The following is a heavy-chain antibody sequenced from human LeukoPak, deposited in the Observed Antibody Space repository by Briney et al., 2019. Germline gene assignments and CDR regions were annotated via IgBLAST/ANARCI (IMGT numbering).Heavy chain of an antibody. Sequence: PSETLSLTCTVSGGSISSGDYYWSWIRQPPGKGLEWIGYIYYSGSTYYNPSLKSRVTISVDTSKNQFSLKLSSVTAADTAVYYCARAHITMRAAFDIWGQGTMVTVSS. CDR1: GGSISSGDYY. J-gene: IGHJ3*02. CDR2: IYYSGST. D-gene: IGHD3-22*01. V-gene: IGHV4-30-4*01. CDR3: ARAHITMRAAFDI.